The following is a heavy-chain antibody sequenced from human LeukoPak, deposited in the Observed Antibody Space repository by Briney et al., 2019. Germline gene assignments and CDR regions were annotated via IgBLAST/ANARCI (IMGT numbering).Heavy chain of an antibody. Sequence: ASVKVSCKASGYTFTSYGISWVRQAPGQGLEWMGWISAYNGNTNYAQRLQGRVTMTTDTSTSTAYMELRSLRSDDTAVYYCARDAIVVVPADSYNWFDPWGQGTLVTVSS. CDR2: ISAYNGNT. CDR1: GYTFTSYG. CDR3: ARDAIVVVPADSYNWFDP. D-gene: IGHD2-2*01. J-gene: IGHJ5*02. V-gene: IGHV1-18*01.